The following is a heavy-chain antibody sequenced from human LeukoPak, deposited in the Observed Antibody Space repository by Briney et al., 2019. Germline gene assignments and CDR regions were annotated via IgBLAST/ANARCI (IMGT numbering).Heavy chain of an antibody. V-gene: IGHV1-2*02. CDR3: ARDRPYYYDSSAYYPDF. Sequence: ASVKVSCKASGYTFTAYYMHWVRQAPGQGLEWMGWINPNSGGTNYAQKFQGRVTMTRDTSISTAYMELSRLRSDDTAVYYCARDRPYYYDSSAYYPDFWGQGTLVTVSS. CDR1: GYTFTAYY. D-gene: IGHD3-22*01. J-gene: IGHJ4*02. CDR2: INPNSGGT.